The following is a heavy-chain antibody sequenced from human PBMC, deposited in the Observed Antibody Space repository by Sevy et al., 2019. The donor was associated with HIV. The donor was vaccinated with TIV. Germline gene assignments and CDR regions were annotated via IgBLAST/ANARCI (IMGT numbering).Heavy chain of an antibody. CDR3: ARDGNRAMFYFDQ. D-gene: IGHD5-18*01. CDR2: ISYSGST. Sequence: SETLSLTCTISGGSVSSGTYDWSWIRQPPGKGLEWIGYISYSGSTKYNPSLMGRVTISGDTSSNQFFLKLSSVTAADTAVSYCARDGNRAMFYFDQWGQGTLVTVS. V-gene: IGHV4-61*01. CDR1: GGSVSSGTYD. J-gene: IGHJ4*02.